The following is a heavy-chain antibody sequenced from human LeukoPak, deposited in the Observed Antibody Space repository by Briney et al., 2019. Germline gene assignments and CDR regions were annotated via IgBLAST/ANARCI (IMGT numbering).Heavy chain of an antibody. D-gene: IGHD2-21*02. J-gene: IGHJ4*02. CDR3: ARRFRYCRSTKCSYFDY. Sequence: GESLKISCRGSEYGFTSYWIGWVRQMPGKGLEWMGIIYPGDSDTRYSPSFQGQVTFSADRSISTAYLQWSSLKASDTATYYCARRFRYCRSTKCSYFDYWGQGTLVIVSS. CDR2: IYPGDSDT. V-gene: IGHV5-51*01. CDR1: EYGFTSYW.